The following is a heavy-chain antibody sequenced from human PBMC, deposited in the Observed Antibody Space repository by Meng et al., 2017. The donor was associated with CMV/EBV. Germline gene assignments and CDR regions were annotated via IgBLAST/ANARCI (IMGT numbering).Heavy chain of an antibody. CDR3: ARDTVFGVVGYNWFDP. D-gene: IGHD3-3*01. Sequence: GSLRLSCTVSGGSISSSSYYWGWIRQPPGKGLEWIGSIYYSGSTYYNPSLKSRVTISVDTSKNQFSLKLSSVTAADTAVYYCARDTVFGVVGYNWFDPWGQGTRVTVS. CDR1: GGSISSSSYY. V-gene: IGHV4-39*07. J-gene: IGHJ5*02. CDR2: IYYSGST.